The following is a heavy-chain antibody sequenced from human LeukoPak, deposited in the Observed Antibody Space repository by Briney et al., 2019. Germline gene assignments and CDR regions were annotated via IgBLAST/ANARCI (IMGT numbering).Heavy chain of an antibody. CDR1: GFTFDDYG. CDR2: INWNGGST. J-gene: IGHJ4*02. CDR3: ASNRGRAYYYDSSGYPN. V-gene: IGHV3-20*04. Sequence: PGGSLRLSCAASGFTFDDYGMSWVRQAPGKGLEWVPGINWNGGSTGYADSVKGRFTISRDNAKNSLYLQMNSLRAEDTAVYYCASNRGRAYYYDSSGYPNWGQGTLVTVSS. D-gene: IGHD3-22*01.